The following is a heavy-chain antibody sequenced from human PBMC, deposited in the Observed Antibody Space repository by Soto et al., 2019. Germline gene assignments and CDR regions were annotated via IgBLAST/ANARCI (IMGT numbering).Heavy chain of an antibody. CDR1: GGSFGSSA. V-gene: IGHV1-69*01. CDR3: ARLRRDWGDAFDL. J-gene: IGHJ3*01. CDR2: IIPVFDKA. D-gene: IGHD3-16*01. Sequence: QVQLVQSGADVKKPGSSVKVSCKASGGSFGSSAISWVRQAPAQGLEWMGEIIPVFDKANYAQNFQGRLTITADEPTGTVFMQLSSLRSEGTAVYFCARLRRDWGDAFDLWGLGTLVTVSS.